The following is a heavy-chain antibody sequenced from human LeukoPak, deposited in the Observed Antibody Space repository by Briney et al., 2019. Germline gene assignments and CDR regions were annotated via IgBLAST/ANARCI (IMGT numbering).Heavy chain of an antibody. CDR3: ARDNIAVAVGFDY. V-gene: IGHV3-48*04. D-gene: IGHD6-19*01. CDR1: GFTFSSYS. CDR2: ISSSGSTI. J-gene: IGHJ4*02. Sequence: PGGSLRLSCAASGFTFSSYSMNWVRQAPGKGLEWVSYISSSGSTIYYADSLKGRFTISRDNAKNSLYLQMNSLRAEDTAVYYCARDNIAVAVGFDYWGQGTLVTVSS.